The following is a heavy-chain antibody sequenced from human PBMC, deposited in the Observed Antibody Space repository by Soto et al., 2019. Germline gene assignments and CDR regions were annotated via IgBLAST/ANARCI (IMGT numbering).Heavy chain of an antibody. CDR2: ISYDGSNK. D-gene: IGHD3-10*01. CDR3: ANRGLTTTS. CDR1: GFTFSSYG. J-gene: IGHJ5*02. V-gene: IGHV3-30*18. Sequence: GGSLRLSCAASGFTFSSYGMHWVRQAPGKGLEWVAVISYDGSNKYYADSVKGRFTISRDNSKNTLYLQMNSLRAEDTAVYYCANRGLTTTSWGQGTLVTVSS.